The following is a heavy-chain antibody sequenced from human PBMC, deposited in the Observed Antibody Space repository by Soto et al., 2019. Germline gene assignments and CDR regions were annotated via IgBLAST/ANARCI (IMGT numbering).Heavy chain of an antibody. CDR3: ARETYGDYVGYFDP. V-gene: IGHV4-30-4*01. CDR2: IYYSDNT. J-gene: IGHJ5*02. Sequence: SETLSLTCAVSGVSFSSGDYYWSWIRQPPGKGLEWIGYIYYSDNTYSNPSLKSRVAISGDTSRNQFSLKVSSVTAADTAVYYCARETYGDYVGYFDPWGQGTLVTVSS. CDR1: GVSFSSGDYY. D-gene: IGHD4-17*01.